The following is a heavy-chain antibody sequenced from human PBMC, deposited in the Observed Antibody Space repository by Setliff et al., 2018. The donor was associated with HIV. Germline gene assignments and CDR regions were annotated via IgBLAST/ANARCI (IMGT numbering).Heavy chain of an antibody. J-gene: IGHJ4*02. CDR3: ARIGYSGYDFAYGLDY. Sequence: ASVKVSCKASGYTFTSYGISWVRQAPGQGLEWMGWISAYNGNTNYAQKLQGRVTMTTDTSTSTAYMELRSLRSGDTAVYYCARIGYSGYDFAYGLDYWGQGTLVTVSS. CDR1: GYTFTSYG. V-gene: IGHV1-18*01. D-gene: IGHD5-12*01. CDR2: ISAYNGNT.